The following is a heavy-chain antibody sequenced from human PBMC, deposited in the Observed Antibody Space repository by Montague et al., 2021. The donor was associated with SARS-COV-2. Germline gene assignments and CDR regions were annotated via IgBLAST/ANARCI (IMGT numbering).Heavy chain of an antibody. D-gene: IGHD1-1*01. CDR2: IYGGGAYT. CDR3: AKGSTGL. CDR1: GFSFSGYA. V-gene: IGHV3-23*03. Sequence: SLRLSCAASGFSFSGYAMNWVRQAPGKGLEWASVIYGGGAYTNYADSAKGRFTISRDDSKATVFLQMNGLRSDDTAMYYCAKGSTGLWGQGTLVTVSS. J-gene: IGHJ4*02.